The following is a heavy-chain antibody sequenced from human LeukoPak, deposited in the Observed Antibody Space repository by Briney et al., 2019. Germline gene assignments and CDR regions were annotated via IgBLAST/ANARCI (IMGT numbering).Heavy chain of an antibody. D-gene: IGHD5-12*01. Sequence: PGGSLRLSCAASGFTFSSYAMTWVRQAPGKGLEWVSTISGGGGGTYYADSVKGRFTISRDNSKNTLYLQMNSLRAEDTAVYYCAKEAEYSGYDYRWFDPWGQGTLVTVSS. J-gene: IGHJ5*02. CDR3: AKEAEYSGYDYRWFDP. CDR1: GFTFSSYA. CDR2: ISGGGGGT. V-gene: IGHV3-23*01.